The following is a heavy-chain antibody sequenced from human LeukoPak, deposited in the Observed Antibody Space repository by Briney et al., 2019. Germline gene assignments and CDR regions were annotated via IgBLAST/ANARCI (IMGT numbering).Heavy chain of an antibody. J-gene: IGHJ4*02. CDR2: IYSGGGT. V-gene: IGHV3-53*01. CDR1: GFIVSNDY. Sequence: PGGSLRLSCAVSGFIVSNDYMSWVRQAPGKGLEWVSSIYSGGGTYYADSAKGRFTISRDNSKNTLFLQMNSLRAEDTAVYYCARVSDYSSSSGGFDNWGQGTLVTVSS. D-gene: IGHD6-6*01. CDR3: ARVSDYSSSSGGFDN.